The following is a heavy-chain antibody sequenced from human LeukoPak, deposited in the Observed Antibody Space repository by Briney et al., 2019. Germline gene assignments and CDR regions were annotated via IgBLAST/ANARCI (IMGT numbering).Heavy chain of an antibody. CDR1: ADSLSSGGHY. J-gene: IGHJ4*02. CDR2: IHHSGSS. Sequence: SSETLSLTCTVSADSLSSGGHYWAWIRQLPGKGLESIGFIHHSGSSRHNPSLKDRVAISVGASRKQFALRLSSVTAADTAIYYCARGGNRFGGFYFDYWGQGIQVIVSS. V-gene: IGHV4-31*03. D-gene: IGHD3-10*01. CDR3: ARGGNRFGGFYFDY.